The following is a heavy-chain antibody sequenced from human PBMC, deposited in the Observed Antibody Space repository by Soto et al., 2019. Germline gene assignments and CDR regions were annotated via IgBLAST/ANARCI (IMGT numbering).Heavy chain of an antibody. CDR1: GYTFTSYY. CDR2: INPSGGST. Sequence: ASVKVSCKASGYTFTSYYMHWVRQAPGQGLEWMGIINPSGGSTSYAQKFQGRVTMTRDTSTSTVYMELSSLRSEDTAVYYCARDQRYCSSTSCPGGAFDIWGQGTTVTVSS. D-gene: IGHD2-2*01. J-gene: IGHJ3*02. V-gene: IGHV1-46*03. CDR3: ARDQRYCSSTSCPGGAFDI.